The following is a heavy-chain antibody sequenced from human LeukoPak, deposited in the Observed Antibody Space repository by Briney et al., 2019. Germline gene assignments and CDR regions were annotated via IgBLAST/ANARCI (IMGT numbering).Heavy chain of an antibody. Sequence: KPSETLSLTCTVSGGSISSSSYYWGWIRQPPGKGLEWIGSIYYSGSTYYNPSLKSRVTISVDTSKNQFSLKLSSVTAADTAVYYCARVTPYSKLNYMDVWGKGTTVTISS. CDR1: GGSISSSSYY. CDR3: ARVTPYSKLNYMDV. CDR2: IYYSGST. J-gene: IGHJ6*03. V-gene: IGHV4-39*07. D-gene: IGHD5-18*01.